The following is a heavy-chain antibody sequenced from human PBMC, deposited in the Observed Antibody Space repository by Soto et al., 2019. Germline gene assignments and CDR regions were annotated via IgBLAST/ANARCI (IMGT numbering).Heavy chain of an antibody. J-gene: IGHJ4*02. CDR2: INHSGST. CDR1: GGSFSGYY. D-gene: IGHD4-17*01. Sequence: SETLSLTCAVYGGSFSGYYWSWIRQPPGKGLEWIGEINHSGSTNYNPSLKSRVTISVDTSKNQFSLKLSSVTAADTAVYYCARGMTTVTLAIDYWGQGTLVTSPQ. V-gene: IGHV4-34*01. CDR3: ARGMTTVTLAIDY.